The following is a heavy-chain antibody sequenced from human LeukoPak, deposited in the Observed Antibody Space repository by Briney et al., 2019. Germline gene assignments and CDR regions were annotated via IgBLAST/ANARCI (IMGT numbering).Heavy chain of an antibody. CDR3: AKSRQWPDVDY. CDR2: ISYDGSNK. D-gene: IGHD6-19*01. J-gene: IGHJ4*02. CDR1: GFTFSSYG. V-gene: IGHV3-30*18. Sequence: PGGSLRLSCAASGFTFSSYGMHWVRQAPGKGLEWVAVISYDGSNKYYADSVKGRFTISRDNSKNTLYLQMNSLRAEDTAVYYCAKSRQWPDVDYWGQGTLVTVSS.